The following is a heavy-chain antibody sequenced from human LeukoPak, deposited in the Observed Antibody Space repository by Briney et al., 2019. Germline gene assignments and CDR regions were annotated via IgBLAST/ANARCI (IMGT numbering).Heavy chain of an antibody. CDR3: ARIYYFDGSGSYGRYFDL. D-gene: IGHD3-22*01. V-gene: IGHV4-59*01. J-gene: IGHJ2*01. Sequence: NASETLSLTCTVSGGSISSYYWSWIRQPPGKGLEWIGYIYYSGSTNYNPSLKSRVTISVDTSKNQFSLKLSSVTAADTAVYYCARIYYFDGSGSYGRYFDLWGRGTLVTVSS. CDR2: IYYSGST. CDR1: GGSISSYY.